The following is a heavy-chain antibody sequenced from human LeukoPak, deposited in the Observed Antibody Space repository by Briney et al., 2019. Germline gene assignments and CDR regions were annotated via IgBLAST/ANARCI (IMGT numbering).Heavy chain of an antibody. J-gene: IGHJ4*02. CDR1: GFTFSSYA. CDR2: IIAGGGNT. Sequence: GGSLRLSCTACGFTFSSYAMTWVRQTPGKGLEWVSFIIAGGGNTFYADSVKGRFTISSDNSNNTLFLQMNSLRAEDTAVYYCAKEGRSSWYFHEVDYWGQGTLVTVSS. V-gene: IGHV3-23*01. CDR3: AKEGRSSWYFHEVDY. D-gene: IGHD6-13*01.